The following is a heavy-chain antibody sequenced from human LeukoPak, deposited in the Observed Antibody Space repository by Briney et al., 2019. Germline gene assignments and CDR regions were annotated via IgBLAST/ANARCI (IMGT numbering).Heavy chain of an antibody. CDR3: ARLPKGRYFDWIPDY. Sequence: GESLKISCKGSGYSFTSYWIGWVRQMPGKGLEWMGIIYPGDSDTRYSPSFQGQVTISADKSISTAYLQWSSLKASDTAMYYGARLPKGRYFDWIPDYWGQGTLVTVSS. V-gene: IGHV5-51*01. J-gene: IGHJ4*02. CDR2: IYPGDSDT. D-gene: IGHD3-9*01. CDR1: GYSFTSYW.